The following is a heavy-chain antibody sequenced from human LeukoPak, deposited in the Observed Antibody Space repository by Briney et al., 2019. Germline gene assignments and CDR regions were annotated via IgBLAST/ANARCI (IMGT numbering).Heavy chain of an antibody. CDR3: ARGRGGWPNYYYYMDV. D-gene: IGHD6-19*01. Sequence: SETLSLTCAVYGGSFSDYYWSWIRQPPGKGLEWIGEINHSGSTNYNPSLKSRVTISVDTSKNQFSLKLSSVTAADTAVYYCARGRGGWPNYYYYMDVWGKGTTVTISS. CDR2: INHSGST. J-gene: IGHJ6*03. CDR1: GGSFSDYY. V-gene: IGHV4-34*01.